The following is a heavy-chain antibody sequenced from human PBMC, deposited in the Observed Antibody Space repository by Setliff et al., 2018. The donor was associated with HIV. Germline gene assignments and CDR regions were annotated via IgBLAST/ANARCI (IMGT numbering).Heavy chain of an antibody. D-gene: IGHD2-2*01. CDR1: GFTFSDHY. V-gene: IGHV3-72*01. CDR3: ARVAVVVPAAMDF. Sequence: SCAVSGFTFSDHYMDWVRQAPGKGLEWVARARKKVNSYTTEYAASVKGRFTISRDDSKNSLYLQMNSLKTEDTAVYYCARVAVVVPAAMDFWGQGTLVTVSS. CDR2: ARKKVNSYTT. J-gene: IGHJ4*02.